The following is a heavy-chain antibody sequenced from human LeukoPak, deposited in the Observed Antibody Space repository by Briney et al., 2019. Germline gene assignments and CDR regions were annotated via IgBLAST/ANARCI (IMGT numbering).Heavy chain of an antibody. J-gene: IGHJ4*02. CDR1: GFTFSSYS. Sequence: PGRSLRLSCAASGFTFSSYSMNWVRQAPGKGLEWVSSISSSSSYIYYADSVKGRFTISRDNAKNSLYLQMNSLRAEDTAVYYCARGLGIAAAALDYWGQGTLVTVSS. CDR2: ISSSSSYI. V-gene: IGHV3-21*01. D-gene: IGHD6-13*01. CDR3: ARGLGIAAAALDY.